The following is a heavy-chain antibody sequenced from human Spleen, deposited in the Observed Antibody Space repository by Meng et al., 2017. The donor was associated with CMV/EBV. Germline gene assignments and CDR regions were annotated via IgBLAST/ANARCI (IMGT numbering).Heavy chain of an antibody. V-gene: IGHV3-43D*03. CDR1: GLTFDDYA. CDR2: ISWDGAIT. CDR3: AKGDSSSFRPNFDY. D-gene: IGHD6-6*01. J-gene: IGHJ4*02. Sequence: GGSLRLSCAASGLTFDDYAMHWVRQAPGRGLEWVSLISWDGAITYYGDSVKGRFTISRDNSKNSLFLQINSLRAEDTALYYGAKGDSSSFRPNFDYWGQGTLVTVSS.